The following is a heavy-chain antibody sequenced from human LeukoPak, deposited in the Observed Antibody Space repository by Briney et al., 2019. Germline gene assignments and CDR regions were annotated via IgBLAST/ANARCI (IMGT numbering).Heavy chain of an antibody. CDR3: ARDRSSSWYYFDY. V-gene: IGHV3-21*01. CDR2: ISSSSSYI. J-gene: IGHJ4*02. D-gene: IGHD6-13*01. Sequence: GRSLRLSCAASGFTFSSYSMNWVRQAPGKGLEWVSSISSSSSYIYYADSVKGRFTISRDNAKNSLYLQMNSLRAEDTAVYYCARDRSSSWYYFDYWGQGTLVTVSS. CDR1: GFTFSSYS.